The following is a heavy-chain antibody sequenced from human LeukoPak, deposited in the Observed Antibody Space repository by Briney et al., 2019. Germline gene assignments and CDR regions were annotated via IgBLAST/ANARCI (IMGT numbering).Heavy chain of an antibody. V-gene: IGHV3-30*02. CDR2: IRYDGSNK. Sequence: GGSLRLSCAASGFIFSSFGMHWVRQAPGKGLEWVAFIRYDGSNKYYADSVKGRFTISRDNSKNTLYLQMNSLRAEDTAVYYCAKDPSSGWYENWFDPWGQGTLVTVSS. CDR1: GFIFSSFG. CDR3: AKDPSSGWYENWFDP. J-gene: IGHJ5*02. D-gene: IGHD6-19*01.